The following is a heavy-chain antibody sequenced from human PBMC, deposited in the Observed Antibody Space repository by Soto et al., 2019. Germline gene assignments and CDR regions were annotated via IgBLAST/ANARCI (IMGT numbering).Heavy chain of an antibody. CDR3: ACIFSGGYGYGFYYYGMDV. V-gene: IGHV4-30-2*01. Sequence: SETLSLTCAVSGGSISSGGYSWSWIRQPPGKGLEWIGYIYHSGSTYYNSSLKSRVTISVDTSKNQFSLKLSSVTAADTAVYYCACIFSGGYGYGFYYYGMDVWGQGTTVTVSS. CDR2: IYHSGST. J-gene: IGHJ6*02. D-gene: IGHD5-18*01. CDR1: GGSISSGGYS.